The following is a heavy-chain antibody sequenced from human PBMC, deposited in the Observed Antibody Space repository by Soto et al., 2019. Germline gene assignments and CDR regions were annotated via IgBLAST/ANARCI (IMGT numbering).Heavy chain of an antibody. V-gene: IGHV1-46*03. D-gene: IGHD6-13*01. CDR1: GYTFTSYY. Sequence: QVQLVQSGAEVKKPGASVKVSCKASGYTFTSYYMHWVRQAPGQGLEWMGIINPSGGSTSYAQKFQGRVTMTRDTSTSIVYMELSSLRSEDTAVYYCGRLYSSSWSLDYWGQGTLVTVSS. CDR3: GRLYSSSWSLDY. J-gene: IGHJ4*02. CDR2: INPSGGST.